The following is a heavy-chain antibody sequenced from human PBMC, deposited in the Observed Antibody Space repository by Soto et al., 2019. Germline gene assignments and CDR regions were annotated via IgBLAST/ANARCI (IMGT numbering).Heavy chain of an antibody. Sequence: GGSLRLSRAASGFTFSDYYMSGIRQAPGKGLEWVSYISSSSSYTNYADSVKGRFTISRDNAKNSLYLQMNSLRAEDTAVYYCARVPYSTNGPHDYWGQGTLVTVSS. CDR1: GFTFSDYY. CDR3: ARVPYSTNGPHDY. CDR2: ISSSSSYT. V-gene: IGHV3-11*06. J-gene: IGHJ4*02. D-gene: IGHD2-8*01.